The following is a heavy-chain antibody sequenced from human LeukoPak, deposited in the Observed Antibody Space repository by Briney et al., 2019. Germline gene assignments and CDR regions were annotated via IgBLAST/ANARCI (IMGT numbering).Heavy chain of an antibody. D-gene: IGHD6-13*01. Sequence: PGGSLRLSCAASGFTFSGPAMHWVRQASGKGLEWVGRIRSKANSYATAYAASVKGRFTISRDDSKNTLYLQMNSLRAEDTAVYYCAKDRGGARIAAAGIRWFDPWGQGALVTVSS. V-gene: IGHV3-73*01. CDR1: GFTFSGPA. CDR2: IRSKANSYAT. J-gene: IGHJ5*02. CDR3: AKDRGGARIAAAGIRWFDP.